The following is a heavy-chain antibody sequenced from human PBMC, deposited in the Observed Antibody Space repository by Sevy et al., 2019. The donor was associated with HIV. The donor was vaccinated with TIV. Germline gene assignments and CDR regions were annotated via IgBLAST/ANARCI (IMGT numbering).Heavy chain of an antibody. CDR1: GGSLNSGDYY. CDR2: VYYSGSS. Sequence: SETLSLTCTVSGGSLNSGDYYWSWIRQPPGKGLEWIGYVYYSGSSFYNPSIKSRVTISVDTSKNQFSLQLRSVTAADTAVYYCARDGGGRTVTSLDYWGQGTLVTVSS. CDR3: ARDGGGRTVTSLDY. D-gene: IGHD4-17*01. V-gene: IGHV4-30-4*01. J-gene: IGHJ4*02.